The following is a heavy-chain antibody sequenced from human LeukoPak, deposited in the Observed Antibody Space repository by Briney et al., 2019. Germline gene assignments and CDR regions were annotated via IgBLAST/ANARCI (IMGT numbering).Heavy chain of an antibody. CDR3: AVHYDFWSGYSNWFDP. D-gene: IGHD3-3*01. CDR2: INQSGST. V-gene: IGHV4-34*01. J-gene: IGHJ5*02. CDR1: GGSFSGYY. Sequence: PSETLSLTCAVYGGSFSGYYWSWIRQPPGKGLEWIGEINQSGSTNYNPSLKSRVTISVDTSKNQFSLKLSSVTAADTAVYYCAVHYDFWSGYSNWFDPWGQGTLVTVSS.